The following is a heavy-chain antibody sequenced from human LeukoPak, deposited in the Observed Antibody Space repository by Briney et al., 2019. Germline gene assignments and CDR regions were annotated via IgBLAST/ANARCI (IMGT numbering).Heavy chain of an antibody. CDR3: ARDCRYSGSSFRWFDP. Sequence: SETLSLTCTVSGGSISSHYWSWIRQPPGKGLEWIGYIYYSGSTNYNPSLKSRVTISVDTSKNQFSLKLSSVTAADTAVYYCARDCRYSGSSFRWFDPWGQGTLVTVSS. CDR1: GGSISSHY. J-gene: IGHJ5*02. CDR2: IYYSGST. V-gene: IGHV4-59*11. D-gene: IGHD6-6*01.